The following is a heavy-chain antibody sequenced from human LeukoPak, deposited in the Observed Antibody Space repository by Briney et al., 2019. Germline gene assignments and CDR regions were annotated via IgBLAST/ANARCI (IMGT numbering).Heavy chain of an antibody. Sequence: GGSLRLSCAASGFTFRSYAVSWVRQAPGKGLEWVSAISGSGGDTYYADSVKGRFTISRDNSKNTVYLQMNSLSTEDTALYYCAKTTTGYSSGRYPGWPVDYWGRGTLVTVSS. CDR3: AKTTTGYSSGRYPGWPVDY. CDR1: GFTFRSYA. D-gene: IGHD6-19*01. CDR2: ISGSGGDT. V-gene: IGHV3-23*01. J-gene: IGHJ4*02.